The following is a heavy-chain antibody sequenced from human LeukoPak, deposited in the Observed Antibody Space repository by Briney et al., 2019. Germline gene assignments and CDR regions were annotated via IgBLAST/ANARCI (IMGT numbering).Heavy chain of an antibody. CDR3: AKRLSYYDFWSGYYSG. D-gene: IGHD3-3*01. CDR1: GGSINTLY. CDR2: IYTRGNT. Sequence: SETLSLTCTVSGGSINTLYWSWIRQPGGKGLDWIGRIYTRGNTNYNPSLKSRVTISVDTSKNQFSLKLSSVTAADTAVYYCAKRLSYYDFWSGYYSGWGQGTLVTVSS. J-gene: IGHJ4*02. V-gene: IGHV4-4*07.